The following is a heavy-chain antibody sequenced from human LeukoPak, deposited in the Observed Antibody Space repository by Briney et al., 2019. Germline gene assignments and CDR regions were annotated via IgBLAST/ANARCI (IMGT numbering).Heavy chain of an antibody. CDR3: ARDTAVGTRYFDY. CDR1: GGSINSSSNY. CDR2: IYYSGST. J-gene: IGHJ4*02. V-gene: IGHV4-39*02. Sequence: SETLSLTCTVAGGSINSSSNYWGWIRQPPGKGLEWIGSIYYSGSTYYNPSLKSRVTISVDTSKNQFSLKLSSVTAADTAVYYCARDTAVGTRYFDYWGQGTLVSVSS. D-gene: IGHD5-18*01.